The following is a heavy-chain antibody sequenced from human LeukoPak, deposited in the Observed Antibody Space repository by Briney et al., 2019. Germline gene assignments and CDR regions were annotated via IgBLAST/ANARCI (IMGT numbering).Heavy chain of an antibody. CDR1: VYTFTSYG. CDR3: ARVPWDYYDSSGYSN. CDR2: MSAYNGNT. D-gene: IGHD3-22*01. V-gene: IGHV1-18*01. J-gene: IGHJ4*02. Sequence: GAAVTVSFKASVYTFTSYGISWVRQAPGQGGEGMGWMSAYNGNTNYTQKLQGRVKMTTETSPSPAYMELRSLTSDDTAVYYCARVPWDYYDSSGYSNWGQGTLVTVSS.